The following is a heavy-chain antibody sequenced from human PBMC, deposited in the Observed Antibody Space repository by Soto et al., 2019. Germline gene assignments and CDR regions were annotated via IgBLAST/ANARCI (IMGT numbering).Heavy chain of an antibody. J-gene: IGHJ5*02. CDR2: ISGSGGST. CDR1: GFTFSSYA. V-gene: IGHV3-23*01. Sequence: EVQLLESGGGLVQPGGSLRLSCAASGFTFSSYAMSWVRQAPGKGLEWVSAISGSGGSTYYADSVKGRFTISRDNSKNTLYLQMNSLRAEDTAVYYCAKGAFIVVGVAATNWFDPWGQGTLVTVSS. CDR3: AKGAFIVVGVAATNWFDP. D-gene: IGHD2-15*01.